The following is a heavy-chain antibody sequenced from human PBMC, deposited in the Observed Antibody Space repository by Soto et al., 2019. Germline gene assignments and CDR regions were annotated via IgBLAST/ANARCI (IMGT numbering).Heavy chain of an antibody. CDR2: IYYSGST. Sequence: PSETLSLTCTVSGGSIRRGGYYWTWIRQYPGKGLEWLGHIYYSGSTFYNPSLKSRVTISVDTFKNQFSLKLGSVTAADTAVYYCARDGSSFRGVGSWFDPWGQGTLVTVSS. D-gene: IGHD2-15*01. J-gene: IGHJ5*02. CDR3: ARDGSSFRGVGSWFDP. V-gene: IGHV4-31*03. CDR1: GGSIRRGGYY.